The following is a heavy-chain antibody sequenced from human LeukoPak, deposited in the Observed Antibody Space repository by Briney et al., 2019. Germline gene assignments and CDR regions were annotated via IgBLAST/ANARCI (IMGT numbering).Heavy chain of an antibody. J-gene: IGHJ4*02. Sequence: GGSLRLSCAASGFTFSSYGMHWVRQAPGKGLEWVAVIWYDGSKKYYADSVKGRFTISRDNSKNTLYLQMNSLRAEDTAVYYRARDTYDFWSAPDYWGQGTLVTVSS. V-gene: IGHV3-33*01. CDR3: ARDTYDFWSAPDY. CDR2: IWYDGSKK. D-gene: IGHD3-3*01. CDR1: GFTFSSYG.